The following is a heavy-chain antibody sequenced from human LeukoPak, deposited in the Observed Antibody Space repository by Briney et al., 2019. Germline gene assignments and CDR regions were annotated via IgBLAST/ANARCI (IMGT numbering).Heavy chain of an antibody. CDR3: AREDHYDSSGYYLRLGFDY. V-gene: IGHV1-2*02. CDR1: GYTFTGYY. J-gene: IGHJ4*02. D-gene: IGHD3-22*01. CDR2: INPNSGGT. Sequence: ASVKVSCKASGYTFTGYYMHWVRQAPGQGLEWMGWINPNSGGTNYAQKFQGRVTMTRDTSISTAYMELSRLRSDDTAVYYCAREDHYDSSGYYLRLGFDYWGQGTLVTVSS.